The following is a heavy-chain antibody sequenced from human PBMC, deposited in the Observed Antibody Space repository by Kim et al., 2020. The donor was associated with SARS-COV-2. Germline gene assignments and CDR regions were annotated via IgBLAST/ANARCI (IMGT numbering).Heavy chain of an antibody. V-gene: IGHV1-8*01. CDR1: GYTFTSYD. CDR2: MNPNSGNT. D-gene: IGHD3-3*01. J-gene: IGHJ6*03. CDR3: ARSTRRRITIFGVVMGYYYYMDG. Sequence: ASVKVSCKASGYTFTSYDINWVRQATGQGLEWMGWMNPNSGNTGYAQKFQGRVTMTRNTAISTAYMELSSMRSENTAVYYCARSTRRRITIFGVVMGYYYYMDGWGKGTTVTVSS.